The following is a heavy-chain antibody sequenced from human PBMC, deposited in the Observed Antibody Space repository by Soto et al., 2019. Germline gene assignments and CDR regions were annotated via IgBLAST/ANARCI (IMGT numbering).Heavy chain of an antibody. D-gene: IGHD3-22*01. CDR1: GYSISSGYY. CDR3: ARVGPWVPSYYDSSPYTFQNWFDP. Sequence: SETLSLTCAVSGYSISSGYYWGWLRQPPGKGLEWIGSIYHVGSTYYNPSLNSRVTLSIDMTNNHVSLILNSVTDADTAVYYCARVGPWVPSYYDSSPYTFQNWFDPWGQGTLVTVSS. J-gene: IGHJ5*02. V-gene: IGHV4-38-2*01. CDR2: IYHVGST.